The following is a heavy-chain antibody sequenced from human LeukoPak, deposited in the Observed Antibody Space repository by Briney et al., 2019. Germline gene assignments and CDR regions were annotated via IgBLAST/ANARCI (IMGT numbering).Heavy chain of an antibody. CDR3: ARGKRRGGSGSEY. CDR1: GGSFSGYY. D-gene: IGHD3-22*01. V-gene: IGHV4-34*01. Sequence: PSETLSLTCAVYGGSFSGYYWSWIRQPPGKGLEWIGEINHSGSTNYNPSLKSRVTISVDTSKNQFSLKLSSVTAADTAVYYCARGKRRGGSGSEYWGQGTLVTVSS. J-gene: IGHJ4*02. CDR2: INHSGST.